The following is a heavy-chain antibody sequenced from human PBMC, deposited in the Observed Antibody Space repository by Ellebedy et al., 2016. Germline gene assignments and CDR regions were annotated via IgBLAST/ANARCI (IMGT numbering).Heavy chain of an antibody. CDR3: VRGFDIFDY. Sequence: GESLKISXAASGFTFSSYSMNWVRQAPGKGLEWVSYISNSGSPTYYADSVKGRFTIFRDNAKKSPYLQMNSLRAEDTAVYYCVRGFDIFDYWGQGTLVTVSS. CDR2: ISNSGSPT. CDR1: GFTFSSYS. V-gene: IGHV3-48*01. J-gene: IGHJ4*02.